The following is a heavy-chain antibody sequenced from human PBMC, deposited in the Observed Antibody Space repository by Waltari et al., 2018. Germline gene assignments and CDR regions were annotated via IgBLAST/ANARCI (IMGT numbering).Heavy chain of an antibody. J-gene: IGHJ5*02. CDR1: GYTFTGYY. CDR3: AREGEILYGWFDP. D-gene: IGHD2-8*01. Sequence: QVQLVQSGAEVKKPGASVKVSCKASGYTFTGYYMHWVRQAPGQGLEWMGWINPNSGGTNYAQKLQGRVTMTRDTSISTAYMELSRLRSDDTAVYYCAREGEILYGWFDPWGQGTLVTVSS. V-gene: IGHV1-2*02. CDR2: INPNSGGT.